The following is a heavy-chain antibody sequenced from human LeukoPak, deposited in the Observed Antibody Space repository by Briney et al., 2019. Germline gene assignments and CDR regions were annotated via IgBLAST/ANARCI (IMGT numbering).Heavy chain of an antibody. V-gene: IGHV3-53*01. J-gene: IGHJ4*02. D-gene: IGHD1-1*01. CDR1: GFTVSSNY. CDR2: IYSGGST. CDR3: ASIKYPWSY. Sequence: GGSLRLSCAASGFTVSSNYMSWVRQAPGKGLEWVSIIYSGGSTYYADSVKGRFTISRDNSKSTLYLQMNSLRAEDTAVCYCASIKYPWSYWGQGTLVTVSS.